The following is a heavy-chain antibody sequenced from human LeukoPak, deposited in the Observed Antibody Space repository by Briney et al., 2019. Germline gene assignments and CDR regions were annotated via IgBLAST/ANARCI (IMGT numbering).Heavy chain of an antibody. D-gene: IGHD4-11*01. CDR3: ARDHDYSNSPNAFDI. V-gene: IGHV4-61*02. CDR1: GGSISSAGYY. Sequence: PSQTLSLTCTVSGGSISSAGYYWSWIRQPAGKGLEWIGRIYTSGSTNYNPSLKSRVTISVDTSKNQFSLRLSSVTAADTAVYYCARDHDYSNSPNAFDIWGQGTMVTVSS. J-gene: IGHJ3*02. CDR2: IYTSGST.